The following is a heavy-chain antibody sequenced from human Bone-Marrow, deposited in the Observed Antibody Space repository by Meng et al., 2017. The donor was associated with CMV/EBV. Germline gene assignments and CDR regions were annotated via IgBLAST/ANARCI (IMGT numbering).Heavy chain of an antibody. CDR1: GFTFDDYA. CDR2: ISWNSGSI. CDR3: AKDHTHGTTGGMDV. Sequence: GGSMRLSCAASGFTFDDYAMHWVRQAPGKGLEWVLGISWNSGSIGYADSVKGRFTISSDNAKNSLYLQMNSLRAEDMALYYCAKDHTHGTTGGMDVWGQGTTVTVSS. D-gene: IGHD1-14*01. V-gene: IGHV3-9*03. J-gene: IGHJ6*02.